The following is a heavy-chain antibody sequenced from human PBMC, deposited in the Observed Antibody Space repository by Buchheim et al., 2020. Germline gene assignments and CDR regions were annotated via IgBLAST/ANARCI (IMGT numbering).Heavy chain of an antibody. CDR3: AKDAYYFDS. J-gene: IGHJ4*02. CDR1: GGSLSGGGDY. D-gene: IGHD3-16*01. V-gene: IGHV4-31*03. CDR2: NAYSVTT. Sequence: QVQLQESGPGLVKPSQTLSLTCTVSGGSLSGGGDYWTWIRQHPGKGLEWIGYNAYSVTTYYNPSLKGRVIIPVKNTKHQFLMKLTSMTAADTAVYYCAKDAYYFDSWGKGTL.